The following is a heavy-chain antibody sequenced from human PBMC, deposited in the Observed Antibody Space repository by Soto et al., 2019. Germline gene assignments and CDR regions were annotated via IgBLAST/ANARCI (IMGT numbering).Heavy chain of an antibody. Sequence: SETLFLTCTVSGGSISSGSYYWGWIRQPPGKGLEWIGSIYYSGSTYYNPSLKSRVTISVDTSKNHFSLKLSSLTAADTAVYYCARYQGVVVVADTHDAFDIWGQGTMVT. CDR1: GGSISSGSYY. J-gene: IGHJ3*02. D-gene: IGHD2-15*01. V-gene: IGHV4-39*02. CDR2: IYYSGST. CDR3: ARYQGVVVVADTHDAFDI.